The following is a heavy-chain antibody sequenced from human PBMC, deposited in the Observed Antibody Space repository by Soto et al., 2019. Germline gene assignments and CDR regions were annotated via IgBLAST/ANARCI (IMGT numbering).Heavy chain of an antibody. CDR2: IYPGDSDT. Sequence: GESLKISCKGSGYSFTSYWIGWVRQMPGKGLEWMGIIYPGDSDTRYSPYFQGQVTISADKSISTAYLQWSSLKASDTAMYYCARHHYYDSSGYYRGDAFDIWGQGTMVTVSS. V-gene: IGHV5-51*01. D-gene: IGHD3-22*01. CDR1: GYSFTSYW. J-gene: IGHJ3*02. CDR3: ARHHYYDSSGYYRGDAFDI.